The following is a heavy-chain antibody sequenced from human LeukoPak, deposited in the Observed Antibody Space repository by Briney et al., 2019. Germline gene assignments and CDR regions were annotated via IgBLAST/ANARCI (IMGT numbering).Heavy chain of an antibody. Sequence: PSETLSLTCTVSGGSISSYYWSWIRQPPGKGLEWIGYIYYSGSTNYNPSLKSRVTISVDTSKNQFSLKLSSVTAADTAVYYCARGWPRELSLYYWGQGTLVTVSS. V-gene: IGHV4-59*08. CDR3: ARGWPRELSLYY. D-gene: IGHD3-16*02. CDR1: GGSISSYY. CDR2: IYYSGST. J-gene: IGHJ4*02.